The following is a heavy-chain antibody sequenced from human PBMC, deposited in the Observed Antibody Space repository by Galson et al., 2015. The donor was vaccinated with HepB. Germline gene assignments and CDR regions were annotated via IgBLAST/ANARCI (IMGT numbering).Heavy chain of an antibody. CDR3: ARDQAVAGRYYYYGMDV. CDR2: ISSNGGST. Sequence: SLRLSCAASGFTFSSYAMHWVRQAPGKGLEYVSAISSNGGSTYYANSVKGRFTISRDNSKNTLYLQMGSLRAEDMAVYYCARDQAVAGRYYYYGMDVWGQGTTVTVS. D-gene: IGHD6-19*01. V-gene: IGHV3-64*01. J-gene: IGHJ6*02. CDR1: GFTFSSYA.